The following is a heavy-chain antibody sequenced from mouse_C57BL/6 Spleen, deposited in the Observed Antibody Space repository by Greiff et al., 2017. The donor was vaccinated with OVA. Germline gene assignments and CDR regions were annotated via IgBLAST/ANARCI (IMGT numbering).Heavy chain of an antibody. J-gene: IGHJ2*01. CDR3: ALHLLLPPYFDY. CDR2: IYPGDGDT. Sequence: QVQLKQSGAELVKPGASVKISCKASGYAFSSYWMNWVKQRPGKGLEWIGQIYPGDGDTNYNGKFKGKATLTADKSSSTAYMQLSSLTSEDSAVYFCALHLLLPPYFDYWGQGTTLTVSS. V-gene: IGHV1-80*01. D-gene: IGHD1-1*01. CDR1: GYAFSSYW.